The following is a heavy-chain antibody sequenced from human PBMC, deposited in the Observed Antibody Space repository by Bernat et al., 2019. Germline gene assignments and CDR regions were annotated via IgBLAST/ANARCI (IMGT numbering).Heavy chain of an antibody. CDR1: GFTFSGSA. Sequence: EVQLVESGGGLVQPGGSLKLSCAASGFTFSGSAMHWVRQASGKGLEWVGRIRSKANSYATAYAASVKGRFTIARDDSKNTAYMQMNSLKTEDTAVYYCTIKYLYDYWGQGTLVTVSS. V-gene: IGHV3-73*02. J-gene: IGHJ4*02. CDR3: TIKYLYDY. D-gene: IGHD2-2*01. CDR2: IRSKANSYAT.